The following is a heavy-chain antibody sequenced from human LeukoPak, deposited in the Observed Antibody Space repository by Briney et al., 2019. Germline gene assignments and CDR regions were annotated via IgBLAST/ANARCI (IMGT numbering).Heavy chain of an antibody. V-gene: IGHV4-61*08. Sequence: SETLSLTCTVSGGSISSGGYYWSWIRQPPGKGLEWIGYIYYSGSTNYNPSLKSRVTISVDTSKNQFSLKLSSVTAADTAVYYCAREDQTGYYYDSSGYYYFDYWGQGTLVTVSS. CDR3: AREDQTGYYYDSSGYYYFDY. J-gene: IGHJ4*02. D-gene: IGHD3-22*01. CDR1: GGSISSGGYY. CDR2: IYYSGST.